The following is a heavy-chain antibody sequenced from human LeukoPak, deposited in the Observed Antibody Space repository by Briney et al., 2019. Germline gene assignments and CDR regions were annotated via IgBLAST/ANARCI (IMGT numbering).Heavy chain of an antibody. CDR2: IYYSGST. Sequence: SETLSLTCTVSGGSISSSSYYWVWIRQPPGKGLEWIGSIYYSGSTYYNPSLKSRVTISVDTSKNQFSLKLSSVTAADTAVYYCARHGPPYISGDIDYWGQGTLVTVSS. V-gene: IGHV4-39*01. J-gene: IGHJ4*02. CDR3: ARHGPPYISGDIDY. D-gene: IGHD6-19*01. CDR1: GGSISSSSYY.